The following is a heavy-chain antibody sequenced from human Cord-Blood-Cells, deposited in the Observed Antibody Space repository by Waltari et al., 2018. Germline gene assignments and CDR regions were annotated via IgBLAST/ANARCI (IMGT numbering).Heavy chain of an antibody. V-gene: IGHV1-69*01. CDR2: IIPIFGTA. D-gene: IGHD2-15*01. CDR1: GGTFSSYA. CDR3: ARGLYSMAIRYCSGGSCSYYYYGMDV. Sequence: QVQLVQSGAEVKKPGSSVKVSCKASGGTFSSYAISWVRQAPGQGLEWMGGIIPIFGTANYAEKFQGRVTITADESTSTAYMELSSLRSEDTAVYYCARGLYSMAIRYCSGGSCSYYYYGMDVWGQGTTVTVSS. J-gene: IGHJ6*02.